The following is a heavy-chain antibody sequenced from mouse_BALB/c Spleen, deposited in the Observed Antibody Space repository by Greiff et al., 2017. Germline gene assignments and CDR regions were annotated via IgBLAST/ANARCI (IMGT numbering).Heavy chain of an antibody. CDR2: ISSGGST. CDR1: GFTFSSYA. D-gene: IGHD1-1*01. V-gene: IGHV5-6-5*01. Sequence: EVKVEESGGGLVKPGGSLKLSCAASGFTFSSYAMSWVRQTPEKRLEWVASISSGGSTYYPDSVKGRFTISRDNARNILYLQMSSLRSEDTAMYYCAREDYGSSYELGFAYWGQGTLVTVSA. J-gene: IGHJ3*01. CDR3: AREDYGSSYELGFAY.